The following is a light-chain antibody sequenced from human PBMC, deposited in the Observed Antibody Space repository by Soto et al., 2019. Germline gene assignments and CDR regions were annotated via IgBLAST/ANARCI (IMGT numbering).Light chain of an antibody. CDR1: NSNIGSNT. Sequence: QFVLTQPPSASGTPGQRVTISCSGSNSNIGSNTVNWYQQLPGTAPKLIIYSNNQWPSGVPDRISGSKSGTSASLAISGLQSEDEADYYCAAWDDSLNAYVFGTGTKVTVL. CDR3: AAWDDSLNAYV. V-gene: IGLV1-44*01. J-gene: IGLJ1*01. CDR2: SNN.